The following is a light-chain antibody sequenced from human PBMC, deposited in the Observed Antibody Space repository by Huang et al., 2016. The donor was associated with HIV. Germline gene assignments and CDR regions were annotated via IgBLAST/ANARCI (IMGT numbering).Light chain of an antibody. CDR1: QSVGGK. Sequence: ILLTQFPATLSVSPGQRVTLSCRASQSVGGKLAWYQQRPGQAPRLLIYGASTRVPTIPDRFSVSGSVTEFTLTISSLQSEDFAVYYCQQYDTWPPLTFGGGTKV. CDR2: GAS. J-gene: IGKJ4*01. V-gene: IGKV3-15*01. CDR3: QQYDTWPPLT.